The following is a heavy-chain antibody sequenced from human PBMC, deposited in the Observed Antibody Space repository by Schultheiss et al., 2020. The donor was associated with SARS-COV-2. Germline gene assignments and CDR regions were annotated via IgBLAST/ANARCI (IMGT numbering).Heavy chain of an antibody. Sequence: GGSLRLSCAASGFTFSGHAMTWVRQAPGKGLEWVSGISGSGGDTYYPYSLKGRFTISRDNFKNTLYLQMNNLRAEDTAIYYCARGQWGGEQMATTILDYWGQGTLVTVSS. D-gene: IGHD5-24*01. CDR1: GFTFSGHA. V-gene: IGHV3-23*01. CDR2: ISGSGGDT. CDR3: ARGQWGGEQMATTILDY. J-gene: IGHJ4*02.